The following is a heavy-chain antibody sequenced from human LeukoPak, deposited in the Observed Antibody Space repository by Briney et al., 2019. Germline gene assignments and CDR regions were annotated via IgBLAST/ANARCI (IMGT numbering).Heavy chain of an antibody. J-gene: IGHJ4*02. Sequence: VXQXPGQXXXWMGIXNPSGGSTSYAQKFQGRVTMTRDTSTSTVYMELSSLRSEDTAVYYCARSGLSKWLFLVHYFDYWGQGTLVTVSS. CDR2: XNPSGGST. D-gene: IGHD3-22*01. CDR3: ARSGLSKWLFLVHYFDY. V-gene: IGHV1-46*01.